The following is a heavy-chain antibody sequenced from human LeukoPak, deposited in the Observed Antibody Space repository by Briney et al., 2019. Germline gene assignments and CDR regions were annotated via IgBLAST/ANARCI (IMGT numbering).Heavy chain of an antibody. Sequence: PGGSLRLSCAASGFTFSSSAMHWVRQAPDKGLEWVAVISYDGSNKYYADSVKGRFTISRDNSKNTLYLQMNSLRADDTAVYYCAREEGIRRYSSDYWGQGTLVTVSS. V-gene: IGHV3-30-3*01. J-gene: IGHJ4*02. CDR1: GFTFSSSA. D-gene: IGHD5-18*01. CDR3: AREEGIRRYSSDY. CDR2: ISYDGSNK.